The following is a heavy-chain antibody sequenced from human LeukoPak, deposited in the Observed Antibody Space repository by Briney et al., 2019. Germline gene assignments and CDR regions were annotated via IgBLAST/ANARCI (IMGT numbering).Heavy chain of an antibody. CDR2: IYSGGST. V-gene: IGHV3-66*01. CDR3: ARDGSPGDYYYGMDV. D-gene: IGHD3-10*01. Sequence: GGSLRLSCAASGFTVSSNYMSWVRQAPGKGLEWVSVIYSGGSTYYADSVKGRFTISRDNSKNTLYLQMNSLRAEDTAVYYCARDGSPGDYYYGMDVWGQGTTVTVSS. CDR1: GFTVSSNY. J-gene: IGHJ6*02.